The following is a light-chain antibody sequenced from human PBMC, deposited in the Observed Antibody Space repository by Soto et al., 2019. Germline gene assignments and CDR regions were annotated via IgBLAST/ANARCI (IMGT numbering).Light chain of an antibody. CDR2: AAS. CDR1: QGIRND. Sequence: IQMTQSPSSVSASVGDRFTIACRASQGIRNDLGWYQQKPGKAPKLLIYAASSLQSGVPSRFSGSGSGTDFTLTISSLQPEDFATYYCLQDYNYPRTFGQGTKVDIK. V-gene: IGKV1-6*01. CDR3: LQDYNYPRT. J-gene: IGKJ1*01.